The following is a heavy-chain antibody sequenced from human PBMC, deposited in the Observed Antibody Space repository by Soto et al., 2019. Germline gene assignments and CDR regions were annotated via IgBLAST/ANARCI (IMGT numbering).Heavy chain of an antibody. J-gene: IGHJ3*01. D-gene: IGHD2-2*01. CDR2: ISWNSGSI. CDR3: AKGVVLPAAMGYAFDL. Sequence: EVQLVESGGGLVQPGRSLRLSCAASGFTFDDYAMHWVRQAPGKGLEWVSGISWNSGSIGYAVSVKGRFTISRDNAKNSLYLQMNRLRAEDTGLYYCAKGVVLPAAMGYAFDLWGQGTTVTVFS. CDR1: GFTFDDYA. V-gene: IGHV3-9*01.